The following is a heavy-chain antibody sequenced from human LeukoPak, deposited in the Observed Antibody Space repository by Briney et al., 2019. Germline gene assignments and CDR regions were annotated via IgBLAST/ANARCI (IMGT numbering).Heavy chain of an antibody. J-gene: IGHJ4*02. CDR3: VRESHDPIPPAGKLMLN. V-gene: IGHV1-46*01. CDR2: INPSGGST. Sequence: ASVKVSCKASVGTFSSYAISWVRQAPGQGLEWMGIINPSGGSTSYAQKFQGRVTMTRDTSISTAYMELSRLRSDDTAVYYCVRESHDPIPPAGKLMLNWGQGTLVTVSS. CDR1: VGTFSSYA. D-gene: IGHD6-13*01.